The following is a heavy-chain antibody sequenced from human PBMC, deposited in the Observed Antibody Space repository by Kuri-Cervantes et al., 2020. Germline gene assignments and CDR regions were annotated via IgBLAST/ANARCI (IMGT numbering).Heavy chain of an antibody. CDR3: AVTGEVFAFDI. D-gene: IGHD7-27*01. Sequence: GGSLRLSCAASGFTFSSYWMHWVRQAPGKGLVWVSRINSDGSSTSYADSVKGRFTISRDNAKNTLYLQMNSLRDEDTAVYYCAVTGEVFAFDIWGQGTMVTVSS. J-gene: IGHJ3*02. V-gene: IGHV3-74*01. CDR2: INSDGSST. CDR1: GFTFSSYW.